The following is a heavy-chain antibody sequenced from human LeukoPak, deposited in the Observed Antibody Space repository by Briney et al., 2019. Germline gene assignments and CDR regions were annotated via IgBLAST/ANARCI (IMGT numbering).Heavy chain of an antibody. V-gene: IGHV3-21*01. Sequence: GGSLRLSCAASGFTFSTYTMNWVRQAPGKGLEWVSTISTTSSYINYADSVKGRFTISRDNAKSSLYLQMNSLRAEDTAVYYCARVLYYGSGSVGMDVWGQGTTVTVSS. J-gene: IGHJ6*02. D-gene: IGHD3-10*01. CDR2: ISTTSSYI. CDR3: ARVLYYGSGSVGMDV. CDR1: GFTFSTYT.